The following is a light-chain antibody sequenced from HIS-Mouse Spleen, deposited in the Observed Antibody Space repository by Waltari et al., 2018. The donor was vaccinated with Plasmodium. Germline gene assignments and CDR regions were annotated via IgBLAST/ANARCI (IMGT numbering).Light chain of an antibody. CDR1: QSISSY. CDR2: SAS. CDR3: QQSYSTWT. V-gene: IGKV1-39*01. J-gene: IGKJ1*01. Sequence: DIQMTQSPSSLSASVGDRGTITSRASQSISSYLNCYQQKPGKAPTLLIDSASTLQSGVPSRFSGSGSGTDFTLSISSLQPEDFATYYCQQSYSTWTFGQGTKVEIK.